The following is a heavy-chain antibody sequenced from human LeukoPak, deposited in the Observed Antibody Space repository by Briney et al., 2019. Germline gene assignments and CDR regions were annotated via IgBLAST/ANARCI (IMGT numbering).Heavy chain of an antibody. CDR1: GFTFSSYW. J-gene: IGHJ3*02. V-gene: IGHV3-23*01. Sequence: GGSLRLSCAASGFTFSSYWMSWVRQAPGKGLEWVSAISGSGGSTYYADSVKGRFTISRDTSKYTLYLHMNSLRAEDTAVYYCARDGDSGSYRWEAFDIWGQGTMVTVSS. CDR3: ARDGDSGSYRWEAFDI. CDR2: ISGSGGST. D-gene: IGHD1-26*01.